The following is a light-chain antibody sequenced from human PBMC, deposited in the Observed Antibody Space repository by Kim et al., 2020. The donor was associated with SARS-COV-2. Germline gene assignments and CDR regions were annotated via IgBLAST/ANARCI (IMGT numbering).Light chain of an antibody. V-gene: IGLV3-1*01. J-gene: IGLJ2*01. CDR3: QAWASSTVV. CDR2: QDT. CDR1: KLGDKY. Sequence: SYELTQPPSVSVSPGQTASITCSGDKLGDKYACWYRQKPGQSPVMVIYQDTKRPSGIPERFSGSNSGNTATLTISGTQAMDEADYYCQAWASSTVVFGGGTQLTVL.